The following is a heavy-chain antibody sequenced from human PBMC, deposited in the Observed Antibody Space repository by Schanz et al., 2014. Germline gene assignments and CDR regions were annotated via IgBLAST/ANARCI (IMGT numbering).Heavy chain of an antibody. CDR3: VRDFHGYGPHLDY. CDR2: ISSSSSTR. CDR1: GFGFSSYS. D-gene: IGHD5-12*01. Sequence: EVQLVESGGGLIQPGGSLRLSCAASGFGFSSYSMNWVRQAPGKGLEWVSYISSSSSTRYYADSVKGRFTISRDNAKNSLFLQMNSLRAEDTAVYYCVRDFHGYGPHLDYWGQGSLVTVSS. J-gene: IGHJ4*02. V-gene: IGHV3-48*01.